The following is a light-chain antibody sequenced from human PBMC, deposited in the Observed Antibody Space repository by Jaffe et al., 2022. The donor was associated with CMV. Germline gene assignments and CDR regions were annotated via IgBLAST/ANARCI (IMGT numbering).Light chain of an antibody. V-gene: IGKV1-39*01. CDR1: QSITTS. CDR3: QQSYRSSPFT. Sequence: DIQMTQSPSSLSASLGDTVTIACRASQSITTSLNWYQHQPGKAPKLLIYDASTLQNGVPSRFSGSGSGTDFTLTISGLQPDDLATYYCQQSYRSSPFTFGPGTKVEIK. J-gene: IGKJ3*01. CDR2: DAS.